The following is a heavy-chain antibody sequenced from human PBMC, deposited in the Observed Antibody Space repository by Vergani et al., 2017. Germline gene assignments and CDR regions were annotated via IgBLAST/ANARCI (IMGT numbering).Heavy chain of an antibody. CDR2: ISGSGVNT. CDR3: AKSRDPNCKGGNCYSYYYGLDL. CDR1: GSTVSGNY. J-gene: IGHJ6*02. Sequence: ELQLVESGGGLVQPGGSLRLSCAASGSTVSGNYMTWVRQAPGKGLEWVSAISGSGVNTFYTDSVKGRFTISRDNSKDTLYLQMNSLRVEDTAIYYCAKSRDPNCKGGNCYSYYYGLDLWGQGTTVTVSS. V-gene: IGHV3-23*04. D-gene: IGHD2-15*01.